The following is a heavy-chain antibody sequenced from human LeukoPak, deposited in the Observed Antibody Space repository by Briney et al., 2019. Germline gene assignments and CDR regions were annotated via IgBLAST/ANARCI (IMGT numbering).Heavy chain of an antibody. J-gene: IGHJ5*02. D-gene: IGHD2-2*01. CDR1: GGSISSYY. Sequence: SETLSLTCTVSGGSISSYYWSWIRQPPGKGLECIGDIYYSGNTNYNPSLKSRVTISVDTSKNQFSLKLSSVTAADTAVYYCARDEGGYCSSTSCYAVRGFDPWGQGTLVTVSS. CDR3: ARDEGGYCSSTSCYAVRGFDP. V-gene: IGHV4-59*01. CDR2: IYYSGNT.